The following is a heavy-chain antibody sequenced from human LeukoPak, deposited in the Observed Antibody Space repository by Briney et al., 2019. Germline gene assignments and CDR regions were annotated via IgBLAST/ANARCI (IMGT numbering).Heavy chain of an antibody. V-gene: IGHV4-39*01. CDR1: GGSISSSSYY. J-gene: IGHJ5*02. CDR2: IYYSGST. CDR3: ARTIAAAGNVNWFDP. Sequence: SETLSLTCTVSGGSISSSSYYWGWIRQPPGKGLEWIGSIYYSGSTHYNPSLKSRVTISVDTSKNQFSLKLSSVTAADTAVYYCARTIAAAGNVNWFDPWGQGTLVTVSS. D-gene: IGHD6-13*01.